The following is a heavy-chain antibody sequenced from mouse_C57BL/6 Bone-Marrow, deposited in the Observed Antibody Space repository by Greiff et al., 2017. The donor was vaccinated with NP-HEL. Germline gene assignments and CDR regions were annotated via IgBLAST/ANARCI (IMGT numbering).Heavy chain of an antibody. CDR3: ARSGYYGSSLAWFAY. CDR2: INPSTGGT. D-gene: IGHD1-1*01. Sequence: EVQLQQSGPELVKPGASVKISCKASGYSFTGYYMHWVKQSPGKSLEWIGEINPSTGGTTYNQKFKAKGTLTVDKYSSTAYMQLKSLTSEDSAVYYCARSGYYGSSLAWFAYWGQGTLVTVSA. V-gene: IGHV1-42*01. CDR1: GYSFTGYY. J-gene: IGHJ3*01.